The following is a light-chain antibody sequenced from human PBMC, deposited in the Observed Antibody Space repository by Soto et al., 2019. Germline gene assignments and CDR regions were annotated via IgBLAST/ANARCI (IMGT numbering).Light chain of an antibody. CDR2: DAS. J-gene: IGKJ4*01. V-gene: IGKV3-11*01. CDR3: QQRSSWPLT. CDR1: QSVSNF. Sequence: EIVLTQSPATLSLSSWERATLSCRASQSVSNFLAWYQQKPGQPPRLLIYDASIRAAGFPARFSGSGSGTDFTLTINNLEPEDFAVYFCQQRSSWPLTFGGGTKVEIK.